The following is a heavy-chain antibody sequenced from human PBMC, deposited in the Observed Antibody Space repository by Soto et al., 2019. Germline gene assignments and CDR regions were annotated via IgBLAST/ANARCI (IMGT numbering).Heavy chain of an antibody. CDR2: IIPIFGTA. J-gene: IGHJ4*02. CDR1: GGTFSSYA. CDR3: ARDEADCTNGVCLGY. Sequence: QVQLXXXXAEVKKPGSSVKVSCKASGGTFSSYAISWVRQAPGQGLEWMGGIIPIFGTANYAQKFQGRVTITADESTSTAYMELSSLRSEDTAVYYCARDEADCTNGVCLGYWGQGTLVTVSS. V-gene: IGHV1-69*12. D-gene: IGHD2-8*01.